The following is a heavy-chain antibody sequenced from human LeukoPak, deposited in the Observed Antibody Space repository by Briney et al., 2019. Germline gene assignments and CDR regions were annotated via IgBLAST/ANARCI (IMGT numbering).Heavy chain of an antibody. CDR1: GGSISSSSYY. D-gene: IGHD3-10*01. CDR2: INHSGST. Sequence: RPSETLSLTCTVSGGSISSSSYYWGWIRQPAGKGLEWIGEINHSGSTNYNPSLKSRVTISVDTSKNQFSLKLSSVTAADTAVYYCAIGPDYYGSGSYYKQRDTNFDYWGQGTLVTVSS. J-gene: IGHJ4*02. V-gene: IGHV4-39*07. CDR3: AIGPDYYGSGSYYKQRDTNFDY.